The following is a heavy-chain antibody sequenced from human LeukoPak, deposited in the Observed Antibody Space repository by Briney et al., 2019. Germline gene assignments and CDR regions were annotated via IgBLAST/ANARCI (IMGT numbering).Heavy chain of an antibody. D-gene: IGHD5-18*01. V-gene: IGHV1-69*13. CDR2: IIPIFITA. J-gene: IGHJ6*02. CDR3: ARVNLWRGYGRPTRYYGMDV. Sequence: SVNLSRKASGGTFTIDTISLVRHTPGQGLEWMGGIIPIFITANNAHRYPGRVPITPAESTSTAYMEPSSLRSEDTAVYYCARVNLWRGYGRPTRYYGMDVWGQGTTVTVSS. CDR1: GGTFTIDT.